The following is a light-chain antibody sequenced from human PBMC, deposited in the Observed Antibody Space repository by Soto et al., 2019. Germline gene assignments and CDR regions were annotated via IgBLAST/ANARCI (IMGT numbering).Light chain of an antibody. CDR1: QSVLLTSNNKNY. CDR3: QQYYTTLT. Sequence: DIVMTQSPDSLAVSLGERATINCKSSQSVLLTSNNKNYLAWYQQKPGQPPKVLISWASTRESGVPDRFSGSGSGTDSTRTITSLQAEDVAGYYCQQYYTTLTFGGGTKVEIK. V-gene: IGKV4-1*01. CDR2: WAS. J-gene: IGKJ4*01.